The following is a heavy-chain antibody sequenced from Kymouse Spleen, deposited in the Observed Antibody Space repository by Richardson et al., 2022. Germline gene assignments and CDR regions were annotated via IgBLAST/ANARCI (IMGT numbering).Heavy chain of an antibody. CDR2: IWYDGSNK. D-gene: IGHD3-9*01. CDR3: ARDGRYFDWFLFDY. V-gene: IGHV3-33*01. Sequence: QVQLVESGGGVVQPGRSLRLSCAASGFTFSSYGMHWVRQAPGKGLEWVAVIWYDGSNKYYADSVKGRFTISRDNSKNTLYLQMNSLRAEDTAVYYCARDGRYFDWFLFDYWGQGTLVTVSS. J-gene: IGHJ4*02. CDR1: GFTFSSYG.